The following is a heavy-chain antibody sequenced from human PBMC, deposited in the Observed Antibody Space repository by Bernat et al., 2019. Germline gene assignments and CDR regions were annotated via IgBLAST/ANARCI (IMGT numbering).Heavy chain of an antibody. V-gene: IGHV4-39*01. CDR1: GGSISSSSYY. CDR3: ARHSSYNWNLPNWFDP. CDR2: IYYSGST. D-gene: IGHD1-20*01. J-gene: IGHJ5*02. Sequence: QLQLQESGPGLVKPSETLSLTCTVSGGSISSSSYYWGWIRQPPGKGLEWIGSIYYSGSTYYNPSLKSRVTISVDTSKNQFSLKLSSVTAADTAVYYCARHSSYNWNLPNWFDPWGQGTLVTVSS.